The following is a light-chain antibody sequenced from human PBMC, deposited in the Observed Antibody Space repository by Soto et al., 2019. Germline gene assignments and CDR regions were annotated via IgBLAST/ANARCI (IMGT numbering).Light chain of an antibody. Sequence: QSALTQPASVSGSPGQSITISCTGTISDVGGYDYVSWYQQHPGKAPKLMIYDVSNRPSGVSNRFSGSKSGNTASLTISALQADDEADYYCSSYTTSSTYVFGTGTKLTVL. J-gene: IGLJ1*01. CDR3: SSYTTSSTYV. CDR2: DVS. V-gene: IGLV2-14*01. CDR1: ISDVGGYDY.